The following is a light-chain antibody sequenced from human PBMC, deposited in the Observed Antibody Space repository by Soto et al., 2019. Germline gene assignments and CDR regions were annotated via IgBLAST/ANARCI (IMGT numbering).Light chain of an antibody. CDR2: AAS. CDR3: QQSYRTPPT. V-gene: IGKV1-39*01. J-gene: IGKJ1*01. CDR1: QSISSY. Sequence: DIQMTQSPSSLSASVGDRVTITCRASQSISSYLNWYQQKPGKAPKLLIYAASSLQSGVPSRFSGSGSGTDFTLTISSRQPEDFATYYCQQSYRTPPTFGQGTKVDI.